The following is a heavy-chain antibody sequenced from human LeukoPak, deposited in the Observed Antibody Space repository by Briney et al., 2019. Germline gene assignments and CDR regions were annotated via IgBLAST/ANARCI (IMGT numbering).Heavy chain of an antibody. J-gene: IGHJ4*02. CDR3: ARVGLWFGELLKDYYFDY. CDR2: IYSGGST. Sequence: GSLRLSCAASGFTVSSNYMSWVRQAPGKGLEWVSVIYSGGSTYYADSVKGRFTISRHNSKNTLYLQMNSLRAEGTAVYYCARVGLWFGELLKDYYFDYWGQGTLVTVSS. CDR1: GFTVSSNY. V-gene: IGHV3-53*04. D-gene: IGHD3-10*01.